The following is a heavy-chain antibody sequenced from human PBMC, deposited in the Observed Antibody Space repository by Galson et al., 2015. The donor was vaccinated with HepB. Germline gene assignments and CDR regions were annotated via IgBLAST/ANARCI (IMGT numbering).Heavy chain of an antibody. CDR3: ARSYSSGWYDY. D-gene: IGHD6-19*01. J-gene: IGHJ4*02. CDR2: INPSGGST. V-gene: IGHV1-46*01. Sequence: SVKVSCKASGYTFTSYYMHWVRRAPGQGLEWMGIINPSGGSTSYAQKFQGRVTMTRDTSTSSVYMELSSLRSEDTAMYYCARSYSSGWYDYWGQGTLVTVSS. CDR1: GYTFTSYY.